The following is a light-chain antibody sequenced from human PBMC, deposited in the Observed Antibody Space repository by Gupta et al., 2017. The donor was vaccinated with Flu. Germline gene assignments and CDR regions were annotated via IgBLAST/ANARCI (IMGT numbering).Light chain of an antibody. CDR1: NIGSKS. CDR3: QVWDSSSDHVV. Sequence: SSVLSQPPSVSLAPGQTARITCGGNNIGSKSVHWYQQKPGQAPVLVVYDDSDRPSGIPERFSGSNSGNTATLTISRVEARDEADYYCQVWDSSSDHVVFGGGTKLTVL. J-gene: IGLJ2*01. CDR2: DDS. V-gene: IGLV3-21*02.